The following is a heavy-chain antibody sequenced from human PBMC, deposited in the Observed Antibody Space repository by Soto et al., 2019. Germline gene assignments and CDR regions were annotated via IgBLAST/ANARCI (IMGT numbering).Heavy chain of an antibody. Sequence: QVQLQQWGAGLLKPSETLSLTCAVYGGFVSSGSYYWSWIRQPPGKGLEWIGEMGHSGGTHFNTSLKTRVTISVDTSKSQFSLKMSSVTAADTALYYCSRVERGTATTVVDAFDIWGPGTMVTVSS. J-gene: IGHJ3*02. V-gene: IGHV4-34*01. D-gene: IGHD1-1*01. CDR1: GGFVSSGSYY. CDR3: SRVERGTATTVVDAFDI. CDR2: MGHSGGT.